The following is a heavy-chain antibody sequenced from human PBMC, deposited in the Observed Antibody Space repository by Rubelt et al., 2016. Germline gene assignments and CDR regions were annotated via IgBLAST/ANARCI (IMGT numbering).Heavy chain of an antibody. V-gene: IGHV3-21*01. Sequence: SMNWVRQAPGKGLEWVSSISSSSSYIYYADSVKGRFTISRDNAKNSLYLQMNSLRAEDTAVYYCTTDNGGSYYWPLGYYYYGMDVWGQGTTVTVSS. J-gene: IGHJ6*02. CDR3: TTDNGGSYYWPLGYYYYGMDV. D-gene: IGHD1-26*01. CDR2: ISSSSSYI. CDR1: S.